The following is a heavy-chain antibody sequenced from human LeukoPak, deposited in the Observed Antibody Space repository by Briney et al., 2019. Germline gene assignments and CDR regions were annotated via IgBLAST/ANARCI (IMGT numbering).Heavy chain of an antibody. J-gene: IGHJ6*03. CDR1: GGSFSGYY. CDR3: ARGVVAVTANDYYYYMDV. D-gene: IGHD2-21*02. Sequence: SETLSLTCAVYGGSFSGYYWSWIRQPPGKGLEWIGEINHSGSTNYNTSLKSRVTMSVDTSKNQFSLKLSSVTAADTALYYCARGVVAVTANDYYYYMDVWGKGTTVTVSS. V-gene: IGHV4-34*01. CDR2: INHSGST.